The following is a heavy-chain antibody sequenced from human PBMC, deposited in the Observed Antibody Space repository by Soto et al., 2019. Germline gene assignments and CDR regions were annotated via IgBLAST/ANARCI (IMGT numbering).Heavy chain of an antibody. CDR3: AHRPIVGAAI. J-gene: IGHJ4*02. D-gene: IGHD1-26*01. V-gene: IGHV4-4*02. Sequence: QVQLQESGPGLVKPSGTLSLTCAVFGGSISNSNWWTWVRQPPGKGLDWIGEIFHSGSTNYNSSLMGRVTMSVDKANNQFSLKLSSVTAADTAVYYCAHRPIVGAAIWGQGTLVTVSS. CDR2: IFHSGST. CDR1: GGSISNSNW.